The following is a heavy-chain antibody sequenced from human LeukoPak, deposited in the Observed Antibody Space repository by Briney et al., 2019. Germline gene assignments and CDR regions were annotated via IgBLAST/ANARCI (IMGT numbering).Heavy chain of an antibody. Sequence: GALRLSCAASGFTFSSYGMHWVRQAPGKGLEWVAVISYDGSNKYYADSVKGRFTISRDNSKNTLYLQMNSLRAEDTAVYYCARVIQLWHVFDYWGQGTLVTVSS. D-gene: IGHD5-18*01. J-gene: IGHJ4*02. CDR3: ARVIQLWHVFDY. CDR1: GFTFSSYG. V-gene: IGHV3-30*03. CDR2: ISYDGSNK.